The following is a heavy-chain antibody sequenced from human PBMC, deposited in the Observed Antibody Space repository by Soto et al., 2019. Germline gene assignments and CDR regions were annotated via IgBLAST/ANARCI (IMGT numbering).Heavy chain of an antibody. Sequence: QVQLQESGPGLVKPSQTLSLTCTVSGGSINSGGYCWSWIRQHPGKGLDWIGCISYGGSTSYNPSLKRRVTISVDTSKQQFSLKLTSVTAADTAVYYGSRGILVWGQGAMITVSS. CDR2: ISYGGST. CDR3: SRGILV. D-gene: IGHD5-18*01. CDR1: GGSINSGGYC. J-gene: IGHJ4*02. V-gene: IGHV4-31*03.